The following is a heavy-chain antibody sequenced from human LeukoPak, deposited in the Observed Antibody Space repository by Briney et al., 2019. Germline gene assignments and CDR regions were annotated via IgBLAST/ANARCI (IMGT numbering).Heavy chain of an antibody. D-gene: IGHD3-22*01. Sequence: PVRSLSRYCAASGFTFDNYAMHWIRQAPGNGLESVADIRWSSGSIGYADSVKGRFTISRDNAKNSLYLQMNSLRAEDMALYYCAKSRLRSSNYYDTNAFDIWGQGTMVTVSS. J-gene: IGHJ3*02. V-gene: IGHV3-9*03. CDR1: GFTFDNYA. CDR2: IRWSSGSI. CDR3: AKSRLRSSNYYDTNAFDI.